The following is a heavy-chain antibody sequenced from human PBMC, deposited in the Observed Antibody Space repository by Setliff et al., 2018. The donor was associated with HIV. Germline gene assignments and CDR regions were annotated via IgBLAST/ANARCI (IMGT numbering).Heavy chain of an antibody. CDR2: IGGYEHNI. CDR3: ARDRGYGVDTFDF. J-gene: IGHJ4*02. V-gene: IGHV1-18*01. D-gene: IGHD4-17*01. Sequence: ASVKVSCKASGFTFTDYGYSWVRQAPGQGLEWMGWIGGYEHNIKYAQKFRDRVILTKDTSTTTVYMELMSLRFDDTAIYYCARDRGYGVDTFDFWGQGTQVTVSS. CDR1: GFTFTDYG.